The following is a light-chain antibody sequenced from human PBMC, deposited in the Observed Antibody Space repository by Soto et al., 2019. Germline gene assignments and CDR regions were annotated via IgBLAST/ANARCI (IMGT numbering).Light chain of an antibody. V-gene: IGKV3-15*01. CDR1: QSVSSN. J-gene: IGKJ5*01. CDR3: QQYNNWPIT. CDR2: GAS. Sequence: EIVMTQSPATLSVSPGERATLSCRASQSVSSNLAWYHQKPGQAPRLLIYGASTRATGIPARFSGSGSGTEFTLTISSLQSEDFAVYYCQQYNNWPITFGQGTRLEI.